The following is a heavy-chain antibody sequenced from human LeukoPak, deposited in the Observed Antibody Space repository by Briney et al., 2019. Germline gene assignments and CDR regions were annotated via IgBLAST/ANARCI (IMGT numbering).Heavy chain of an antibody. Sequence: ASVKVSCKASGYTFTGYYMHWVRQAPGQGLEWMGWINPNSGGTNYAQKFQGRVTMTRDTSISTAYMELSRLRSDDTAVYYCARAFGGSGSFQVLDYWGQGTLVTVSS. CDR1: GYTFTGYY. CDR3: ARAFGGSGSFQVLDY. J-gene: IGHJ4*02. CDR2: INPNSGGT. D-gene: IGHD3-10*01. V-gene: IGHV1-2*02.